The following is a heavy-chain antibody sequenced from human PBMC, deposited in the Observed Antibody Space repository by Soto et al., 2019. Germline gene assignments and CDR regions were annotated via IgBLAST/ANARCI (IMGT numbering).Heavy chain of an antibody. CDR1: GGSISSSSYF. CDR2: IYYSGST. J-gene: IGHJ5*02. D-gene: IGHD2-21*02. V-gene: IGHV4-39*01. Sequence: PLQKLSLTWTVSGGSISSSSYFWGWIRQPPGKGLEWIGSIYYSGSTYYNPSLKSRVTVSVDTSKNQFSLKLSSVTAADTAVYYCARHPSDFWFDPWGQGTLVTVSS. CDR3: ARHPSDFWFDP.